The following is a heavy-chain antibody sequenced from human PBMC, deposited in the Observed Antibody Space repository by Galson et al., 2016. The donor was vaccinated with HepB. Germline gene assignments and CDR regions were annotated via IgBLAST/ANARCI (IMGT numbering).Heavy chain of an antibody. D-gene: IGHD4-17*01. CDR1: GLTFNFYL. CDR2: INQDGSEK. V-gene: IGHV3-7*01. Sequence: SLRLSCAASGLTFNFYLMSWVRQAPGKGLEWVANINQDGSEKSYMDSVKGRFTISRDNAKNSLYLQMNSLRAEDTAVYYCAKHFGDYVGDTFDMWGQGTMVTASS. CDR3: AKHFGDYVGDTFDM. J-gene: IGHJ3*02.